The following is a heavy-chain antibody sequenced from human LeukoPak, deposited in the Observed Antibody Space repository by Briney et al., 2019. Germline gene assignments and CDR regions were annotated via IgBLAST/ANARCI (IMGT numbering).Heavy chain of an antibody. Sequence: SETLSLTCTVSGHSISSGNYWGWIRQSPGKWLEWIGTIYHSGSTYYNPSLKSRVTISVDTSKNQISLRLSSVTAADTAIYYCARGNSDRFPPYMDYWGQGILVIVSS. CDR2: IYHSGST. D-gene: IGHD2-21*01. CDR1: GHSISSGNY. J-gene: IGHJ4*02. CDR3: ARGNSDRFPPYMDY. V-gene: IGHV4-38-2*02.